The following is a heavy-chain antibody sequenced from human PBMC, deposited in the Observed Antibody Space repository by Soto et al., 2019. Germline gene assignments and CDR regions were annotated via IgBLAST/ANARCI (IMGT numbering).Heavy chain of an antibody. CDR1: GDSVSSTTAA. J-gene: IGHJ5*02. V-gene: IGHV6-1*01. D-gene: IGHD1-7*01. Sequence: SQTLSLTCAVSGDSVSSTTAAWYWTRQSPSRGLEWLGRTYYRSKWYLDYAVSMRSRITISVDTSRNQFSLQLHSVTPEDTAVYFRARDSPPRLTATMRFDPWGQGTLVTVSS. CDR3: ARDSPPRLTATMRFDP. CDR2: TYYRSKWYL.